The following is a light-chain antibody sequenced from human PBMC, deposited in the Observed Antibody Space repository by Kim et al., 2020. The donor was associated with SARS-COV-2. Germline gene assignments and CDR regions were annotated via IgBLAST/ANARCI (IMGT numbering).Light chain of an antibody. CDR1: SSNIGSNY. J-gene: IGLJ2*01. Sequence: GQKVTISWSGSSSNIGSNYVYWYQQHPGTAPKLLIYRKNQRPSGVPDRFSGAKYGTSASLAISGLRSEDEADYYCAAWDDSLSGVVFGGGTQLTVL. V-gene: IGLV1-47*01. CDR3: AAWDDSLSGVV. CDR2: RKN.